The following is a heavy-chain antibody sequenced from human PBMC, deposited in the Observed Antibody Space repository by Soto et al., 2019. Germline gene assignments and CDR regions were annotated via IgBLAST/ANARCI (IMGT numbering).Heavy chain of an antibody. CDR2: INPNSGST. V-gene: IGHV1-46*01. CDR1: GYTLTRYC. J-gene: IGHJ5*02. D-gene: IGHD2-2*01. Sequence: GASVKVSCKASGYTLTRYCIHWVRQAPGQGLEWMGIINPNSGSTSYAQKFQDRVTMTRDTSTSTVYMELSSLRSEDAAVYYCARDIVVAPTARGWFDPWGQGTLVT. CDR3: ARDIVVAPTARGWFDP.